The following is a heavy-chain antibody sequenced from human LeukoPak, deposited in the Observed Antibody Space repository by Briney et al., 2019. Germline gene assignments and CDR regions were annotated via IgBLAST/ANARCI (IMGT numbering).Heavy chain of an antibody. V-gene: IGHV3-30-3*01. Sequence: SGGSLRLSCAASGFTFSSYAMHWVRQAPGKGLEWVAVISYDGSNKYYADSVKGRFTISRDNSKNTLYLQMNSLRAEDTAVYYCARAVSSGYYNLYFDYWGQGSLVTVSS. CDR3: ARAVSSGYYNLYFDY. CDR1: GFTFSSYA. CDR2: ISYDGSNK. J-gene: IGHJ4*02. D-gene: IGHD3-3*01.